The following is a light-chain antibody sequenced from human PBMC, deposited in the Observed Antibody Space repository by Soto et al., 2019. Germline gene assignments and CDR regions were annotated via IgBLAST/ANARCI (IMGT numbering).Light chain of an antibody. CDR2: EVS. Sequence: QSALTQPPSVSGSPGQSVTISCTGTSSDVGSYNRVSWYQQHPGTAPKLMIYEVSNRPSGVPDRFSGSKSGNTASLTISGLQAEDEADYYCSSYTSTSTVLDVFGTGTKLTVL. CDR1: SSDVGSYNR. CDR3: SSYTSTSTVLDV. J-gene: IGLJ1*01. V-gene: IGLV2-18*02.